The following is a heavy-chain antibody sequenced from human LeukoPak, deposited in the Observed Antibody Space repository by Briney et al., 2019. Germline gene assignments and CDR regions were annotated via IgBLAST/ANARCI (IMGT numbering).Heavy chain of an antibody. CDR1: GGSFSGYY. D-gene: IGHD3-3*01. CDR2: INHSGST. J-gene: IGHJ4*02. Sequence: SETLSLTCAVYGGSFSGYYWSWIRQPPGKGLEWIGEINHSGSTNYNPSLKSRVTISVDTSKNQFSLKLSSVTAADTAVYYRARGLGITIFGVVTPVGYFDYWGQGTLVTVSS. V-gene: IGHV4-34*01. CDR3: ARGLGITIFGVVTPVGYFDY.